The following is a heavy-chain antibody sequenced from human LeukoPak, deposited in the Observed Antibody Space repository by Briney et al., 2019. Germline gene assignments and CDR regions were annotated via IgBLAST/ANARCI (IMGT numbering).Heavy chain of an antibody. D-gene: IGHD5-18*01. CDR3: ATRYSFNYLGY. CDR2: LDGDGST. Sequence: PGGSLRLSCAASGFSVSSNAMTWVRQAPGNGLEWVSTLDGDGSTYNADSVKGRFTISRDNSENTLYLQMNSLRAEDTAVYYCATRYSFNYLGYWGQGTLVTVSS. CDR1: GFSVSSNA. V-gene: IGHV3-53*01. J-gene: IGHJ4*02.